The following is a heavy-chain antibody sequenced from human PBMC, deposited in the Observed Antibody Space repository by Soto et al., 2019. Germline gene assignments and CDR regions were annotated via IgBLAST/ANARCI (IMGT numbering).Heavy chain of an antibody. CDR1: GFTCSSYA. Sequence: GSLRLSCAASGFTCSSYAMSWVRQAPGKGLEWVSAINGSGGSTYYADSVKGRFTISRDNSKNTLHLQMNSLRAEDTAVYYCPKVVGDIVATKDYYYSGMDVRGQGTTVTV. J-gene: IGHJ6*02. CDR3: PKVVGDIVATKDYYYSGMDV. D-gene: IGHD5-12*01. V-gene: IGHV3-23*01. CDR2: INGSGGST.